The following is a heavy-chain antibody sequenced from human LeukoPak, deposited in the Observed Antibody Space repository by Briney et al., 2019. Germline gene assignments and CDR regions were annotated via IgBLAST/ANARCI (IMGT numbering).Heavy chain of an antibody. CDR3: ARGLAAAGTRGWFDP. V-gene: IGHV1-69*05. CDR1: GGTFGSYA. D-gene: IGHD6-13*01. J-gene: IGHJ5*02. CDR2: IIPIFGTA. Sequence: SVKVSCKASGGTFGSYAISWVRQAPGQGLEWMGGIIPIFGTANYAQKFQGRVTMTTDTSTSTAYMELRSLRSDDTAVYYCARGLAAAGTRGWFDPWGQGTLVTVSS.